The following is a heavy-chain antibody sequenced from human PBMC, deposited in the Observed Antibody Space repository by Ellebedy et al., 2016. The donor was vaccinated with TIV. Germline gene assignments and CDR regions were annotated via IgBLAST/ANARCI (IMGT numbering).Heavy chain of an antibody. V-gene: IGHV3-20*04. J-gene: IGHJ4*02. CDR3: ARYYYDSSELGDYFDY. Sequence: GESLKISCAASGFTFDDYGMSWVRQAPGKGLEWVSGINWNGGSTGYADSVKGRFTISRDNAKNSLYLQMNSLRDEDTAVYYCARYYYDSSELGDYFDYWGQGTLVTVSS. D-gene: IGHD3-22*01. CDR1: GFTFDDYG. CDR2: INWNGGST.